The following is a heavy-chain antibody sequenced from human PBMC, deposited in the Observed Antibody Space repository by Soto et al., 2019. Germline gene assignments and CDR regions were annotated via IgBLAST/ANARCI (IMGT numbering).Heavy chain of an antibody. CDR1: GFTFSSYE. CDR2: ISSSGSTI. CDR3: ARQAWPTNAFDI. V-gene: IGHV3-48*03. D-gene: IGHD5-12*01. Sequence: EVQLVESGGGLVQPGGSLRLSCAASGFTFSSYEMNWVRQAPGKGLEWVSYISSSGSTIYYADSVKGRFTISRDNAKNSLYLQMISLRAEDTAVYYCARQAWPTNAFDIWGQGTMVTVSS. J-gene: IGHJ3*02.